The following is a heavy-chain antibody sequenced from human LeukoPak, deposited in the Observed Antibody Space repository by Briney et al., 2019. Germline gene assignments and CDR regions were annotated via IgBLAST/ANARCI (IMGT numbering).Heavy chain of an antibody. CDR1: GSSISSYY. CDR2: IYTSGST. J-gene: IGHJ2*01. Sequence: NASETLSLTCTVSGSSISSYYWSWIRQPAGKGLEWIGRIYTSGSTNYNPSLKSRVTMSVDTSKNQFSLKLSSVTAADTAVYYCARDLIETTVTSYWYFDLWGRGTLVTVSS. V-gene: IGHV4-4*07. CDR3: ARDLIETTVTSYWYFDL. D-gene: IGHD4-17*01.